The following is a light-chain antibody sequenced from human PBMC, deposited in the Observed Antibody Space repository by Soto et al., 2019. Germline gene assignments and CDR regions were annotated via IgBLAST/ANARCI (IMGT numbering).Light chain of an antibody. V-gene: IGKV3-20*01. CDR2: GAS. J-gene: IGKJ1*01. CDR3: QQYSSAPLT. Sequence: EIVMTQSPATLSVSPGERATLSCRASQSVINSYLAWYQQKASQAPSLVIYGASSRATGIPDRFSASGSGTDFTLTISRLEPEDFAVYYCQQYSSAPLTFGQGTKV. CDR1: QSVINSY.